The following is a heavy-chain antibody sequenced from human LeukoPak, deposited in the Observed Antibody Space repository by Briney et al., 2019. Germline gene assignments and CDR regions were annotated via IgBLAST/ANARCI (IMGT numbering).Heavy chain of an antibody. D-gene: IGHD3-16*01. J-gene: IGHJ3*02. V-gene: IGHV3-7*05. CDR2: IKQDGSQK. CDR1: GFTFSRYW. CDR3: ARDGMGGIKAFDI. Sequence: TGGSLRLSCAASGFTFSRYWMSWVPQAPEGGLEWVTNIKQDGSQKYYVDSVKGRITISRDNAKNSLYLQMNSLRAEDTAVYYCARDGMGGIKAFDIWGQGTMVTVSS.